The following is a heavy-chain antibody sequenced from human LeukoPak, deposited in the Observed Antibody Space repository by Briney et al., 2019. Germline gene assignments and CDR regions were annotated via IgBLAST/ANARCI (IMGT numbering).Heavy chain of an antibody. CDR1: GLIFNNAW. D-gene: IGHD2-15*01. CDR3: TTGFFGTAVVVAATYYCDS. CDR2: IKTMTERGTT. J-gene: IGHJ4*02. Sequence: KPGGSLRLSCATSGLIFNNAWMSWVPQAPGKGLEWIGRIKTMTERGTTDYASPVKRRFTLSKDDSKSTVYLQMHRLAAEDTAVYYCTTGFFGTAVVVAATYYCDSWGQGPLVPVSS. V-gene: IGHV3-15*01.